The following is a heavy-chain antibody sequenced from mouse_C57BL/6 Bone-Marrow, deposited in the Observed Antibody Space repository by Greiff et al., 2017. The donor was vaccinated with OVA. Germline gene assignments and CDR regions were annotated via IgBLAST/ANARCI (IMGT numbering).Heavy chain of an antibody. Sequence: EVQGVESGGGLVQPGGSLKLSCAASGFTFSDYYMYWVRQTPEKRLEWVAYISNGGGSSYYPDTVKGRFTISRDNAKNTLYLRMSRLKSEDTAMYYCARHPPYYDDDGYFDVWGTGTTVTVSS. D-gene: IGHD2-4*01. CDR1: GFTFSDYY. CDR2: ISNGGGSS. V-gene: IGHV5-12*01. CDR3: ARHPPYYDDDGYFDV. J-gene: IGHJ1*03.